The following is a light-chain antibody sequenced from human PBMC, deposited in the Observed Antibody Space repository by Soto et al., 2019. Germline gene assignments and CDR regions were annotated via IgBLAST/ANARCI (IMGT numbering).Light chain of an antibody. J-gene: IGKJ1*01. CDR3: QQYGSSPWT. V-gene: IGKV3-20*01. CDR1: HSISSTY. CDR2: AAS. Sequence: EIVLTQSPVTLSLSPGDRATLSCRASHSISSTYLAWYQQKPGQTPRLLIYAASSRATGIPDRFSGSGSGADFTLTISSLEPEDFAVYYCQQYGSSPWTFGQGTKVEIK.